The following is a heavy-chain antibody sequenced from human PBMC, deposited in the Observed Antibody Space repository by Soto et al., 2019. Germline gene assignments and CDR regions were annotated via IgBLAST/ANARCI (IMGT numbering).Heavy chain of an antibody. CDR3: VNSGNTVVRGDPYYYYYGMDV. Sequence: GGSLRLSCSSSGFTFITFAMHWARQATGKGLEYVSAISSDGGSTYYADSVKGRFTISRDNSKNTLHLQMGSLRAEDTAVYYCVNSGNTVVRGDPYYYYYGMDVWGQGTTVTVSS. CDR2: ISSDGGST. J-gene: IGHJ6*02. V-gene: IGHV3-64D*06. D-gene: IGHD3-10*01. CDR1: GFTFITFA.